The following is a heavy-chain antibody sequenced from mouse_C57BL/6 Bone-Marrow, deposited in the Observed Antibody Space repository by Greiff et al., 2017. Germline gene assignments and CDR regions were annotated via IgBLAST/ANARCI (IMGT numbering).Heavy chain of an antibody. CDR2: INPNYGTT. J-gene: IGHJ3*01. CDR1: GYSFTDYN. V-gene: IGHV1-39*01. CDR3: AADYYGSPAWFAY. Sequence: VQLQQSGPELVKPGASVKISCKASGYSFTDYNMNWVKQSNGKSLEWIGVINPNYGTTRSNPQFKGKATLTVDQSSSTAYMQLNSLTSENAAVYYCAADYYGSPAWFAYWGQGTLVTVSA. D-gene: IGHD1-1*01.